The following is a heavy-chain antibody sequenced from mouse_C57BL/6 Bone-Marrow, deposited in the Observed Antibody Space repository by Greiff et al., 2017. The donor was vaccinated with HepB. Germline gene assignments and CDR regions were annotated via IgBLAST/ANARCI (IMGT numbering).Heavy chain of an antibody. J-gene: IGHJ2*01. Sequence: VQVVESGAELVRPGSSVKLSCKASGYTFTSYWMDWVKQRPGQGLEWIGDIYPGSGSTNYNEKFKSKATLTVDTSSSTAYMQLSSLTSEDSAVYYCASKDYWGQGTTLTVSS. CDR3: ASKDY. CDR2: IYPGSGST. V-gene: IGHV1-55*01. CDR1: GYTFTSYW.